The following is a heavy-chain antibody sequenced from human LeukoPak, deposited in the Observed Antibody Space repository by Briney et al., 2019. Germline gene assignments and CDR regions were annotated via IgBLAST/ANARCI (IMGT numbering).Heavy chain of an antibody. CDR2: ISYDGSNK. Sequence: GRSLRLSCAASGFTFSSYAMHWVRQAPGKGLEWVAVISYDGSNKYYADSVKGRFTISRDNSKNTLYLQVNSLRAEDMAVYYCARERYYFDYWGQGTLVTVSS. CDR1: GFTFSSYA. D-gene: IGHD4-17*01. CDR3: ARERYYFDY. V-gene: IGHV3-30*01. J-gene: IGHJ4*02.